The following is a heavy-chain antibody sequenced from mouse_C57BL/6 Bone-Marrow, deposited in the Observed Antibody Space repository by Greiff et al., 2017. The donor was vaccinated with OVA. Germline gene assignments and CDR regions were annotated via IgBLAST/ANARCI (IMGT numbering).Heavy chain of an antibody. CDR1: GYTFTSYW. Sequence: QVQLQQPGAELVRPGTSVKLSCQASGYTFTSYWMHWVKQRPGQGLEWIGVIDPSDSYTNYNQKFKGKATLTVDTSSSTAYMQLSSLTSEASAVYYCARWEGFAYWGQGTLVTVSA. CDR2: IDPSDSYT. V-gene: IGHV1-59*01. D-gene: IGHD4-1*01. J-gene: IGHJ3*01. CDR3: ARWEGFAY.